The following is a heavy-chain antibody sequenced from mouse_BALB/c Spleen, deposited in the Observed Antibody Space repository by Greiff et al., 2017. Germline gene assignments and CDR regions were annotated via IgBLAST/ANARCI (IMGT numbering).Heavy chain of an antibody. J-gene: IGHJ3*01. CDR1: GFTFSSFG. V-gene: IGHV5-17*02. CDR3: DRRAYGNYDAFAY. Sequence: DVKLVESGGGLVQPGGSRKLSCAASGFTFSSFGMHWVRQAPEKGLEWVAYISSGSSTIYYADTVKGRSTISRDNPKNTLFLQMTSLRSEDTAMYYCDRRAYGNYDAFAYWGQGTLVTVSA. D-gene: IGHD2-1*01. CDR2: ISSGSSTI.